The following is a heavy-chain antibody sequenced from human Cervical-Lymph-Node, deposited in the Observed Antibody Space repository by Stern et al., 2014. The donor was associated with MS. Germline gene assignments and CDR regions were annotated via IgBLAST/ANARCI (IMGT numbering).Heavy chain of an antibody. CDR1: GGTFSSYA. Sequence: VQLVESGAEVRKPGSSVKVSCKASGGTFSSYAISWVRHAPGEGLEWLGGIIPVFGTANYAPKIQGSVTITADESTRTAYMELNSLRSEDSAVYFCSRHRDGYNDRVSFGFWGQGTMVTISS. CDR3: SRHRDGYNDRVSFGF. V-gene: IGHV1-69*01. CDR2: IIPVFGTA. J-gene: IGHJ3*01. D-gene: IGHD5-24*01.